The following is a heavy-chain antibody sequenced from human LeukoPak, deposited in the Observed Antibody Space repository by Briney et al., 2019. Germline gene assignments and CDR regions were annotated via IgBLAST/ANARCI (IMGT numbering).Heavy chain of an antibody. CDR3: ARRIAATGMKHFDY. V-gene: IGHV3-7*05. J-gene: IGHJ4*02. D-gene: IGHD6-13*01. Sequence: PGGSLRLSCAASGFTFSSYWMSWVRQAPGKGLEWVANINYDGSDTNYVDSVKGRFTISRDNAKHSLYLQMNSLRAEDTAMYYCARRIAATGMKHFDYWGQGTLVTVFS. CDR2: INYDGSDT. CDR1: GFTFSSYW.